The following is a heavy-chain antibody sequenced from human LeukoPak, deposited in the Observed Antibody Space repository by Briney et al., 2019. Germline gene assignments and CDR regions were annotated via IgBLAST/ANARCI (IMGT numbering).Heavy chain of an antibody. CDR1: GYTLTELS. D-gene: IGHD2-2*01. V-gene: IGHV1-24*01. Sequence: ASVKVSCKVSGYTLTELSMHWVRQAPGKGLEWMGGFDPEDGETIYAQKFQGRVTMTEDTSTDTAYMELSSLRAEDTALYYCAKGGYCSSTICYTIGGPIDYWGQGTLVTVSS. CDR2: FDPEDGET. J-gene: IGHJ4*02. CDR3: AKGGYCSSTICYTIGGPIDY.